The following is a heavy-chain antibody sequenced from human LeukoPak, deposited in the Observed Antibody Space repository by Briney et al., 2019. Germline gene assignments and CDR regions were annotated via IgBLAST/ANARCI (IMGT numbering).Heavy chain of an antibody. Sequence: SSRTLSLTCTVAGGSISSGDYYWSWIRQPPGKGLEWIGYIYYSGSTYYNPSLKSRVTISVDTSKNQFSLKLSSVTAADTAVYYCARVCSGRSGDDAFDIWGQGTMVTVSS. V-gene: IGHV4-30-4*08. CDR1: GGSISSGDYY. D-gene: IGHD2-15*01. J-gene: IGHJ3*02. CDR3: ARVCSGRSGDDAFDI. CDR2: IYYSGST.